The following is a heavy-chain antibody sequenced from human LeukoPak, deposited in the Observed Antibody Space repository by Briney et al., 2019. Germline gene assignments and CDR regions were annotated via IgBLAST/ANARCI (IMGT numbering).Heavy chain of an antibody. D-gene: IGHD2-2*01. CDR3: AKVKGGGRYCSSTSCNAFDI. V-gene: IGHV3-23*01. J-gene: IGHJ3*02. CDR2: ISGSGGST. Sequence: ETLSLTCAVYGGSFSGYYWSWIRQAPGKGLEWVSAISGSGGSTYYADSVKGRFTISRDNSKNTLYLQMNSLRAEDTAVYYCAKVKGGGRYCSSTSCNAFDIWGQGTMVTVSS. CDR1: GGSFSGYY.